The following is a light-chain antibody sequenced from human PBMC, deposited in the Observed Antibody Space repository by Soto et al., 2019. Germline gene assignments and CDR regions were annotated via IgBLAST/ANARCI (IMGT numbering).Light chain of an antibody. V-gene: IGKV3-20*01. CDR1: QSVSSSY. CDR2: GAS. J-gene: IGKJ5*01. Sequence: EIVLTQSPGTLSLSPGERATITCRASQSVSSSYLAWYQQKPGQAPRLLIYGASSRATGIPARFSGSGSGTDFTLTISRLEPEDFAMYYCQQYGSSPITFGQGTPLEIK. CDR3: QQYGSSPIT.